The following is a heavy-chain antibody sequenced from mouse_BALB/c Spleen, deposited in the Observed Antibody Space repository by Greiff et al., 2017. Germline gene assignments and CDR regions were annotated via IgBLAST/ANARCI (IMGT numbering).Heavy chain of an antibody. CDR2: ISYDGSN. D-gene: IGHD1-1*01. CDR3: ARDYYGSSYFDY. V-gene: IGHV3-6*02. CDR1: GYSITSGYY. J-gene: IGHJ2*01. Sequence: EVQLQESGPGLMKPSQSLSLTCSVTGYSITSGYYWNWIRQFPGNKLEWMGYISYDGSNNYNPSLKNRISITRDTSKNQFFLKLNSVTTEDTATYYCARDYYGSSYFDYWGQGTTLTVSS.